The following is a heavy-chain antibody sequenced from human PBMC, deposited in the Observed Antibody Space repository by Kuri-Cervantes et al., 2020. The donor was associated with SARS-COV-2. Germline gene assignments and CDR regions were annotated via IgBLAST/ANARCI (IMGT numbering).Heavy chain of an antibody. CDR1: GFTFSSYS. CDR3: ARAQRGLMVALDY. J-gene: IGHJ4*02. V-gene: IGHV3-21*01. CDR2: ISSSSYI. Sequence: GGSLRPSCEASGFTFSSYSMNWVRQAPGKGLEWVSSISSSSYIYYADSVKGRFTISRDNAKNSLYLQMNSLRAEDTAVYYCARAQRGLMVALDYWGQGTLVTVSS. D-gene: IGHD5-12*01.